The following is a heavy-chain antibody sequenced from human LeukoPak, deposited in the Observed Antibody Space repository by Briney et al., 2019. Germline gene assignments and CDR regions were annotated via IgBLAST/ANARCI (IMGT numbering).Heavy chain of an antibody. D-gene: IGHD3-3*01. CDR1: GGSISSSNW. Sequence: SGTLSLTCAVSGGSISSSNWWSWVRQPPGKGLEWIGEIYHSGSTNYNPSLKSRVTISVDKSKNQFSLNLNSVTAADTAVYYCARQQRDALFGVVMGFGFDCWGQGILVTVSS. CDR2: IYHSGST. CDR3: ARQQRDALFGVVMGFGFDC. V-gene: IGHV4-4*02. J-gene: IGHJ4*02.